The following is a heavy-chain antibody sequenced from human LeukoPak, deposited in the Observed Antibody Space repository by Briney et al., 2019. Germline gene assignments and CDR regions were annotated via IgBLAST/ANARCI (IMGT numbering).Heavy chain of an antibody. J-gene: IGHJ4*02. CDR3: ARDEYYYDSNGCRFDY. CDR1: GFTFSSYW. D-gene: IGHD3-22*01. Sequence: GGSLRLSCAASGFTFSSYWMSWVRQAPGKGLEWVANIKQDGSEKYYVDSVKGRFTISRDNAKNSLYLQMNSLRAEDTAVYYCARDEYYYDSNGCRFDYWGQGTLVTVSS. V-gene: IGHV3-7*01. CDR2: IKQDGSEK.